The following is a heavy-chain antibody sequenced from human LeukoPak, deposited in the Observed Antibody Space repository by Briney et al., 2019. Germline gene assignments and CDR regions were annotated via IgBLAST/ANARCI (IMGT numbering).Heavy chain of an antibody. CDR2: ISGDGGST. D-gene: IGHD1-26*01. CDR1: GFTFDDYA. Sequence: GGSLRLSCAASGFTFDDYAMHWVRQAPGKGLEWVSLISGDGGSTYYADSVKGRFTISRDNSKNSLYLQMNSLRTEDTALYYCAKDPYSGSYSGFDPWGQGTLVTVSS. J-gene: IGHJ5*02. CDR3: AKDPYSGSYSGFDP. V-gene: IGHV3-43*02.